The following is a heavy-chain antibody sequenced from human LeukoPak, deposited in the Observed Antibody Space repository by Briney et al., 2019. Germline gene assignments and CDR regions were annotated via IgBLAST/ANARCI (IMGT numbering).Heavy chain of an antibody. D-gene: IGHD6-13*01. Sequence: GGSLRLSCAASGFTFSTYWMSWVRQAPGKGLEWVANIRKDGSDIHYVDSVKGRFTISRDNAKNSLYLEMSSLRGEDTALYYCARDTCPRIAAIFWGQGTMVIVSS. V-gene: IGHV3-7*01. CDR2: IRKDGSDI. J-gene: IGHJ3*01. CDR3: ARDTCPRIAAIF. CDR1: GFTFSTYW.